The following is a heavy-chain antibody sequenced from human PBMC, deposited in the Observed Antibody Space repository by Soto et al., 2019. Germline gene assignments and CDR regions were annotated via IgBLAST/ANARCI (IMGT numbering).Heavy chain of an antibody. CDR3: ASTIAVAGTGLVNY. CDR1: GYTFTSYG. CDR2: ISAYNGNT. J-gene: IGHJ4*02. V-gene: IGHV1-18*04. D-gene: IGHD6-19*01. Sequence: QVQLVQSGAEVKKPGASVKVSCKASGYTFTSYGISWVRQAPRQGLEWMGWISAYNGNTNYAQKLQGRVTMTTDTSTSTAYMELRSLRSDDTAVYYCASTIAVAGTGLVNYWGQGTLVTVSS.